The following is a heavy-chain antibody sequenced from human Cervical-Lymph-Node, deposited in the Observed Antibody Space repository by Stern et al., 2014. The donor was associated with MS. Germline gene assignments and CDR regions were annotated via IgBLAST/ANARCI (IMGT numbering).Heavy chain of an antibody. Sequence: VHLVESGPEVKKPGASVMVSCKTSGYTFTNYYIHWVRQAPGQGLEWMGIINPNGSVTASAQKFQGRLTMTRDTSPTTVYIRLIPLTSEDTAMYYCPRAVGGVGREWGQGPLVFVSP. CDR1: GYTFTNYY. J-gene: IGHJ4*02. CDR2: INPNGSVT. CDR3: PRAVGGVGRE. D-gene: IGHD3-16*01. V-gene: IGHV1-46*01.